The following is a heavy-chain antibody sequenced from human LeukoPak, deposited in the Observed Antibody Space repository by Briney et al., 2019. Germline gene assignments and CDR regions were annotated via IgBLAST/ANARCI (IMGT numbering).Heavy chain of an antibody. J-gene: IGHJ6*03. V-gene: IGHV4-59*01. D-gene: IGHD3-16*01. CDR1: AGSISSYY. Sequence: PSKTLSLTCTVSAGSISSYYWSWIRQPPGKGLEWIGYIYYSGSTNYNPSLKSRVTISVDTSKNQFSLKLSSVTAADTAVYYCARLVGYYYYYMDVWGKGTTVTVSS. CDR3: ARLVGYYYYYMDV. CDR2: IYYSGST.